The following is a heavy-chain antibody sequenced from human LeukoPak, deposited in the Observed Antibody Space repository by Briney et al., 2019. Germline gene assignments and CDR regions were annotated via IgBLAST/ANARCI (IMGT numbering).Heavy chain of an antibody. V-gene: IGHV4-39*01. J-gene: IGHJ4*02. CDR2: IYYSGST. CDR3: ARGRPYSGGYHLDY. Sequence: SETLYLTCTVSGDSTSSDRYYGGWVRQPPGKGLEWIGNIYYSGSTYYNPSLKSRVTMSVDTSKNQFFLKLNSVTAADTAVYYCARGRPYSGGYHLDYWGQGTLVTVSA. D-gene: IGHD1-26*01. CDR1: GDSTSSDRYY.